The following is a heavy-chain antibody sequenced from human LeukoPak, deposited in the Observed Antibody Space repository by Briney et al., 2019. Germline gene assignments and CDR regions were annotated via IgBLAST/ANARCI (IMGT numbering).Heavy chain of an antibody. D-gene: IGHD3-3*01. J-gene: IGHJ4*02. CDR3: ARDRLTYYDFWSGYSGVNVEIDY. CDR1: GFTVSSNY. Sequence: PGGSLRLSCAASGFTVSSNYMSWVRQAPGKGLEWVSVIYSGGSTYYADSVKGRFTISRDNSKNTLYLQMNSLRAEDTAVYYCARDRLTYYDFWSGYSGVNVEIDYWGQGTLVTVSS. V-gene: IGHV3-66*01. CDR2: IYSGGST.